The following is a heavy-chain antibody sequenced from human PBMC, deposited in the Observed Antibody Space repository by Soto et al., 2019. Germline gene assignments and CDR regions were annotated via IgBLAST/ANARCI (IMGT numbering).Heavy chain of an antibody. J-gene: IGHJ4*01. CDR2: IYYSGTT. CDR3: ARSGFFGVDNCYTAGYIDY. CDR1: GGSISSYY. Sequence: SSETLALTCTVSGGSISSYYWLGIRAPPGMGLEWIGYIYYSGTTNYNPSLKSRVTISVDTSKNQFSLKLNSVTAADTAVYFCARSGFFGVDNCYTAGYIDYWGHGTLLTVS. V-gene: IGHV4-59*01. D-gene: IGHD2-15*01.